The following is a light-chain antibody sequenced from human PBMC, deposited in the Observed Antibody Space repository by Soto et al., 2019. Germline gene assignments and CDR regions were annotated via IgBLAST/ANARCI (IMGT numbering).Light chain of an antibody. Sequence: DIQMTQSPSSLSASVGDRVTITCRASQGISNSLAWYQQKLGKVPKLLIYTASTLQSGVPSRFSGRGFGTDFTLTITSLQPEDVATYYCQKYNSAPLTFGGGTKVEIK. CDR3: QKYNSAPLT. CDR1: QGISNS. CDR2: TAS. V-gene: IGKV1-27*01. J-gene: IGKJ4*01.